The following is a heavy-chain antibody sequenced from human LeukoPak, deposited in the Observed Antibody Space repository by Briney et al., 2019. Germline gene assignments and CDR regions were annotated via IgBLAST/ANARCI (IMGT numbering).Heavy chain of an antibody. J-gene: IGHJ4*02. Sequence: GGSLRLSCAASGFTFSSYEMNWVRQAPGKGLEWASYISSSGSTIYYADSVKGRFTISRDNAKNSLYLQMNSLRAEDTAVYYCARRPRFSYDDYRGQGTLVTVSS. D-gene: IGHD2-21*01. CDR1: GFTFSSYE. CDR2: ISSSGSTI. CDR3: ARRPRFSYDDY. V-gene: IGHV3-48*03.